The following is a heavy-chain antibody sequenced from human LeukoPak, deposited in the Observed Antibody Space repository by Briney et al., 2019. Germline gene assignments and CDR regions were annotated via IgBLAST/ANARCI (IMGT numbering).Heavy chain of an antibody. Sequence: PSETLSLTCTVSGGSISSYYWSWIRQPPGKGLEWIGNIRYIVGTDYNPSLKSRVTMSVDTSKNQFSLKLSSVTAADTAVYYCARGRHDYGDHNFDYWGRGTLVTVSS. V-gene: IGHV4-59*12. J-gene: IGHJ4*02. CDR2: IRYIVGT. CDR1: GGSISSYY. D-gene: IGHD4-17*01. CDR3: ARGRHDYGDHNFDY.